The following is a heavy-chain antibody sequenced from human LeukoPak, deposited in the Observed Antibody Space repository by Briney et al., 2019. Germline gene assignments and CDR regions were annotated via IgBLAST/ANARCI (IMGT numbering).Heavy chain of an antibody. CDR1: GFTFSSYG. D-gene: IGHD3-22*01. J-gene: IGHJ4*02. V-gene: IGHV3-30*02. Sequence: GGSLRLSCAASGFTFSSYGVHWVRQAPGKGLEWVAFIRYDGSNKYYADSVKGRFTISRDNSKNTLYLQMNSPRTEDTAVYYCAKEVVRSYDSSGPLDFWGQGTLVTVSS. CDR3: AKEVVRSYDSSGPLDF. CDR2: IRYDGSNK.